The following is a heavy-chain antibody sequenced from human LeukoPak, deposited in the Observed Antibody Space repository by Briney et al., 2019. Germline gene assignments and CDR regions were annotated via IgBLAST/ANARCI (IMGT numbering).Heavy chain of an antibody. Sequence: SETLSLTCTVSGGSISSYYWSWIRQPPGKGLEWIGYIYYSGSTNYNPSLKSRVTISVDTCKNQFSLKLSSVTAADTAAYYCAREAGLEQQLVGENAFDIWGQGTMVTVSS. CDR1: GGSISSYY. V-gene: IGHV4-59*01. D-gene: IGHD6-13*01. J-gene: IGHJ3*02. CDR2: IYYSGST. CDR3: AREAGLEQQLVGENAFDI.